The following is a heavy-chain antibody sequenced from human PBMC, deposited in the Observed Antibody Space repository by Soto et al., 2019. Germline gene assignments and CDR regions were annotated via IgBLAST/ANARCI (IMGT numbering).Heavy chain of an antibody. CDR3: AKDYVVVPAAMGVFDY. CDR2: ISGSGGST. Sequence: EVQLLESGGGLVQPGGSLRLSCAASGFTFSSYAMSWVRQAPGKGLEWVSAISGSGGSTYYADSVKGRFTISRDNSKNTLYLQINSLRAEDTAVYYCAKDYVVVPAAMGVFDYWGQGTLVTVSS. D-gene: IGHD2-2*01. J-gene: IGHJ4*02. V-gene: IGHV3-23*01. CDR1: GFTFSSYA.